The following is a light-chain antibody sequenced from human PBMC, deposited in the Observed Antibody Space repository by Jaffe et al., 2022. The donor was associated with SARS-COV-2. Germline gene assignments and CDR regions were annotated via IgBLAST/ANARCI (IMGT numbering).Light chain of an antibody. CDR1: QSILSNY. Sequence: ENLLTQSPATLSLSPGEKATLSCRASQSILSNYLAWYQQKPGQPPRLLIYGVSSRATGTPDRFSGSGSGTDFTLTINKLEPEDSAVYLCQQFGSSPLVTFGPGTKVYI. V-gene: IGKV3-20*01. CDR3: QQFGSSPLVT. CDR2: GVS. J-gene: IGKJ3*01.